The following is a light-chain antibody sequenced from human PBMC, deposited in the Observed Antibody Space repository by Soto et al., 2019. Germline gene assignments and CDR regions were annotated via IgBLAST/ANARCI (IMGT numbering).Light chain of an antibody. V-gene: IGKV1-5*01. J-gene: IGKJ1*01. Sequence: DIQMTQSPSTLSSCVGDIFTISCRASQNIGTSLAWYQQTPGKAPNLLIFGASTLESGVPSRFGGSGSGTEFTLSITSLQPDDFATYYCQHCVCDWTFGQGTKVDIK. CDR2: GAS. CDR3: QHCVCDWT. CDR1: QNIGTS.